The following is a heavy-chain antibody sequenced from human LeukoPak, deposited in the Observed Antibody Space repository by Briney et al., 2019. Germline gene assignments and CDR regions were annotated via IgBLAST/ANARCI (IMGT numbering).Heavy chain of an antibody. V-gene: IGHV3-23*01. CDR2: ISGSAHKI. Sequence: GGSLRLSCVASGITFSNYAVSWVRQAPEKGLDWVSVISGSAHKIRYADSVKGRFTIPRDNSENIVYLQMNSLRAEDTAVYYCAKEYCSSTSCSVFDPWGQGTLVTVSS. J-gene: IGHJ5*02. CDR3: AKEYCSSTSCSVFDP. D-gene: IGHD2-2*01. CDR1: GITFSNYA.